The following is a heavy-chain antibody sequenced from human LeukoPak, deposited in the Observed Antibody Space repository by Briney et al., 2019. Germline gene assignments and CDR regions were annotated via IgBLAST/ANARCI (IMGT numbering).Heavy chain of an antibody. CDR2: ITGSGGGT. D-gene: IGHD3-22*01. Sequence: GGSLRLSCAASGFTFSIYAMTWVRQTPGKGLEWVSTITGSGGGTYYADSVKGRFTISRDNSKNTLYLQMNSLRAEDTAVYYCAKLDSSGYYLIDYWGQGTLVTVSS. J-gene: IGHJ4*02. CDR1: GFTFSIYA. V-gene: IGHV3-23*01. CDR3: AKLDSSGYYLIDY.